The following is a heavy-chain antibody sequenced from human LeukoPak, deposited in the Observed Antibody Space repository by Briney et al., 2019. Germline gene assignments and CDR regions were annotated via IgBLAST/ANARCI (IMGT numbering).Heavy chain of an antibody. J-gene: IGHJ4*02. CDR2: ISGSGGST. CDR3: AKGGRFLEWTIDY. D-gene: IGHD3-3*01. CDR1: GFTFSSYA. V-gene: IGHV3-23*01. Sequence: SGGSLRLSYAASGFTFSSYAMSWVRQAPGKGLEWVSAISGSGGSTYYADSVKGRFTISRDNSKNTLYLQMNSLRAEDTAVYYCAKGGRFLEWTIDYWGQGTLVTVSS.